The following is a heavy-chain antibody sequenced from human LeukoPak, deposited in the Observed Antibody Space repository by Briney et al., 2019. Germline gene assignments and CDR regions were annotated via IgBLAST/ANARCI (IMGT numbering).Heavy chain of an antibody. CDR2: INPNSVGT. CDR3: ARAEYSSGWYVP. V-gene: IGHV1-2*02. CDR1: GYTFTGYY. D-gene: IGHD6-19*01. J-gene: IGHJ5*02. Sequence: ASVKVSCKASGYTFTGYYMHWVRQAPGQGLEWMGWINPNSVGTNYAQKFQGRVTMTRDTSISTAYMELSRLRSDDTAVYYCARAEYSSGWYVPWGRGTLVTVSS.